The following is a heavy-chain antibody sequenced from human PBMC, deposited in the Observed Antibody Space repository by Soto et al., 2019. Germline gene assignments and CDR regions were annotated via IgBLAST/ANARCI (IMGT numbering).Heavy chain of an antibody. CDR1: GFTFSSYG. CDR2: ISYDGSNK. V-gene: IGHV3-30*18. J-gene: IGHJ4*02. CDR3: VKDRDTAMEGYFDY. Sequence: PGGSLRLSCAASGFTFSSYGMHWVRQAPGKGLEWVAVISYDGSNKYYADSVKGRFTISRDNSKNTLYLQMNSLRAEDTAVYYCVKDRDTAMEGYFDYWGQGTLVTVSS. D-gene: IGHD5-18*01.